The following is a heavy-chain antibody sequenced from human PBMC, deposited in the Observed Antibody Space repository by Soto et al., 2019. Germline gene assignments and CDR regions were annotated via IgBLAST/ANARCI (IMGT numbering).Heavy chain of an antibody. V-gene: IGHV3-30*03. D-gene: IGHD3-10*01. Sequence: QVQLVESGGGMVQPGTSLRLSCAASGVSFSDFGIHWVRQAPGKGLEWVSLVSFDGSFEYYADSVKGRFTISRDNSKNTLHLQMTSLRPEDTAVYYCARDRTQSYSGGFEYWGPGTLVPVSS. CDR1: GVSFSDFG. CDR3: ARDRTQSYSGGFEY. CDR2: VSFDGSFE. J-gene: IGHJ4*02.